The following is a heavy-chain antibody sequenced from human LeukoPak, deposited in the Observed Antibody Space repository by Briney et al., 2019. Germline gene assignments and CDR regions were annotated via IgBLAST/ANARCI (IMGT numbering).Heavy chain of an antibody. V-gene: IGHV5-51*01. Sequence: GESLKISCKGSGYSFTSYWIGWVRQMPGKGLEWMGIIYPGDSDTRYSPSFQGQVTISADKSISTAYLQWSSLKASDTAMYYCARLFNSGQRRESPDYWGQGTLVTVSS. J-gene: IGHJ4*02. CDR1: GYSFTSYW. CDR2: IYPGDSDT. D-gene: IGHD6-19*01. CDR3: ARLFNSGQRRESPDY.